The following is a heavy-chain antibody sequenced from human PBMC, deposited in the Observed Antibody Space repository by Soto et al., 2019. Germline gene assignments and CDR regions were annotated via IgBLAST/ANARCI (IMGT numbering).Heavy chain of an antibody. CDR1: GGSISSYY. CDR2: IYYSGST. D-gene: IGHD3-16*02. CDR3: ARDGGQGRGVIGHY. Sequence: KTSETLSLTCTVSGGSISSYYWSWIRQPPGKGLEYIGYIYYSGSTNYNPSLKSRATILLDTSTNQFSLTLTSVTAADTAVYYCARDGGQGRGVIGHYWGRGILVTVSS. V-gene: IGHV4-59*01. J-gene: IGHJ4*02.